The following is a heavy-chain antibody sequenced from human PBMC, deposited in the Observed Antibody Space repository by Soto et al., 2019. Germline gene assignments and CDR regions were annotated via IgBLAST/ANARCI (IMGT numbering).Heavy chain of an antibody. J-gene: IGHJ6*02. CDR2: IIPIFGTA. D-gene: IGHD4-4*01. V-gene: IGHV1-69*13. Sequence: ASVKVSCKASGGTFSSYAISWVRQAPGQGLEWMGGIIPIFGTANYAQKFQGRVTITADESTSTAYMELSSLRSEDTAVYYCARDLYSNPSEDYYGMDVWGQGTTVTVSS. CDR3: ARDLYSNPSEDYYGMDV. CDR1: GGTFSSYA.